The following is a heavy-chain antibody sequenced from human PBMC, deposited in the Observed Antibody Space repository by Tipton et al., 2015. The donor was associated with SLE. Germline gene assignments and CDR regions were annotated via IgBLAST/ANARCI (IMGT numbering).Heavy chain of an antibody. D-gene: IGHD6-13*01. CDR3: ARAGSSRARRDAFDI. CDR1: GGSFSGYY. V-gene: IGHV4-34*01. Sequence: GLVKPSETLSLTCAVYGGSFSGYYWSWIRQPPGKGLEWIGEINHSGSTNYNPSLKSRVTISVDTSKNQFSLKLSSVTAADTAVYYCARAGSSRARRDAFDIWGQGTMVTVSS. J-gene: IGHJ3*02. CDR2: INHSGST.